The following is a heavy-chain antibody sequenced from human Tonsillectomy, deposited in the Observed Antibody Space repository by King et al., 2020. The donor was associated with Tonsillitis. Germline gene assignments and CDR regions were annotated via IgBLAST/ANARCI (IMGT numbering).Heavy chain of an antibody. Sequence: QLVQSGGGVVQPGRSLRLSCAASGFTFSSYAMHWVRQAPGKGLEWVAVISYDGSNKYYADSVKGRFTISRDNSKNTLYLQMNSLRAEDTAVYYCAREGTSTSNYYYGMDVWGHGTTVTVSS. J-gene: IGHJ6*02. CDR1: GFTFSSYA. D-gene: IGHD2-2*01. CDR3: AREGTSTSNYYYGMDV. CDR2: ISYDGSNK. V-gene: IGHV3-30-3*01.